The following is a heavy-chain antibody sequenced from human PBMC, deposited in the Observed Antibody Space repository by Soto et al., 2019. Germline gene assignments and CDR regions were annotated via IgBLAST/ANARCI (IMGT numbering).Heavy chain of an antibody. CDR1: GFTFSSYG. CDR2: IWHDGGNK. CDR3: ARDGDVNTGFGKDY. J-gene: IGHJ4*02. Sequence: LRLSCAASGFTFSSYGMHWVRQAPGKGLEWVAFIWHDGGNKFYAESVKGRFTISRDNSKNTLYLQMTSLSAEDTAMYYCARDGDVNTGFGKDYWGQGTLVTVSS. D-gene: IGHD3-16*01. V-gene: IGHV3-33*01.